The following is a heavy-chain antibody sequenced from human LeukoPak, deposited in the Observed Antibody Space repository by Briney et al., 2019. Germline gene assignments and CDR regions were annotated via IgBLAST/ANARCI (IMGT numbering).Heavy chain of an antibody. CDR2: ISYDGSNK. D-gene: IGHD5-18*01. V-gene: IGHV3-30-3*01. CDR1: GFTFSSYA. CDR3: AREGDTAMADYFDY. J-gene: IGHJ4*02. Sequence: GRSLRLSCAASGFTFSSYAMHWVRQAPGKGLEWVAVISYDGSNKYYADSVKGRFTISRDNSKNTLYLQMNSLRAEDTAVYYCAREGDTAMADYFDYWGQGTLVTVSS.